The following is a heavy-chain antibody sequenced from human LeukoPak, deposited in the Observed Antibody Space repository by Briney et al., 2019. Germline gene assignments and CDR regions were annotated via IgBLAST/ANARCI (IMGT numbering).Heavy chain of an antibody. V-gene: IGHV4-38-2*02. J-gene: IGHJ4*02. CDR1: GYSISNGYY. CDR2: ISHRGST. CDR3: ARGAEYYAIWRGYAGYSDY. Sequence: SETLSLTCTVSGYSISNGYYWGWIRQPPGKGLEWVGSISHRGSTYYNPSLRSRITISLDRSKKKFALKLTSMPAADTAVYFCARGAEYYAIWRGYAGYSDYWGQGISVTVSS. D-gene: IGHD3-3*01.